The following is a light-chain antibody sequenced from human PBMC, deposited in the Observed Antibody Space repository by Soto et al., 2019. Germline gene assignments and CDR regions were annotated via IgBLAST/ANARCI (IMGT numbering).Light chain of an antibody. J-gene: IGLJ2*01. V-gene: IGLV1-44*01. CDR3: VAWDDSLDAL. Sequence: QSVLTQPPSASGTPGQRVTISCSGSSSNIGSNTVNWYQQLPGTAPKLLIYSDNQRPSGVPDRFSGSKSGTSASLAISGLQSEDEADYYCVAWDDSLDALFGGGTKLTVL. CDR2: SDN. CDR1: SSNIGSNT.